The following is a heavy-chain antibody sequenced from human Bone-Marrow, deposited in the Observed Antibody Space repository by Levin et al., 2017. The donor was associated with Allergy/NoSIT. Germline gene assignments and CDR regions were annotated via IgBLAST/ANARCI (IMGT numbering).Heavy chain of an antibody. D-gene: IGHD2-2*01. Sequence: VASVKVSCQASGYTFSTYDITWVRQATGQGLEWVGWMNPNSGNTGYAQRFQGRVTMTRDTSISTAYMELSSLTSEDTGVYYCARAVRNQLVSDVWGQGTTVSDSS. CDR1: GYTFSTYD. CDR3: ARAVRNQLVSDV. CDR2: MNPNSGNT. J-gene: IGHJ6*02. V-gene: IGHV1-8*01.